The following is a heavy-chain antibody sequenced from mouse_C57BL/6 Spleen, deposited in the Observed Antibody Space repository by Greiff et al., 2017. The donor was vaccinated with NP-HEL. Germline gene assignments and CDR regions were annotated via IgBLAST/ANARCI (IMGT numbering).Heavy chain of an antibody. Sequence: EVKLVESGGGLVKPGGSLKLSCAASGFTFSSYAMSWVRQTPEKRLEWVATISDGGSYTYYPDNVKGRFTISRDNAKNNLYLQMSHLKSEDTAMYYCARDLITTVVATDYYAMDYWGQGTSVTVSS. CDR2: ISDGGSYT. D-gene: IGHD1-1*01. V-gene: IGHV5-4*01. J-gene: IGHJ4*01. CDR3: ARDLITTVVATDYYAMDY. CDR1: GFTFSSYA.